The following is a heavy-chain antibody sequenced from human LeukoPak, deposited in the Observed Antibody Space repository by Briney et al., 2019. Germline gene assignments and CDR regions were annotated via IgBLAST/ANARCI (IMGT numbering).Heavy chain of an antibody. CDR2: IRSSRSYI. CDR1: GFTFSSYS. Sequence: PGGSLRLSCAASGFTFSSYSMNWVRQAPGKGLEWVSSIRSSRSYIYYADSVKGRFTISRDNAKNSLYLQLNSLRAEDTAVYYCARGSSSWYKGDYYYYMDAWGEGTTVTVSS. CDR3: ARGSSSWYKGDYYYYMDA. V-gene: IGHV3-21*01. J-gene: IGHJ6*03. D-gene: IGHD6-13*01.